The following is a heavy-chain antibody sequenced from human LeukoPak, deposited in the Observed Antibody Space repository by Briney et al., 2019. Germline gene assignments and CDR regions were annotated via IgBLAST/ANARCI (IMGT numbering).Heavy chain of an antibody. CDR1: GYSISSGYY. V-gene: IGHV4-38-2*02. CDR2: IYHSGST. Sequence: PSETLSLTCTVSGYSISSGYYWGWIRQPPGKGLEWIGSIYHSGSTYYNPSLKSRVTISVDTSKNQFSLKLSSVTAADTAVYYCARDDYGDYWGLSVTYYYYGMEVWGQGTTVTVSS. D-gene: IGHD4-17*01. CDR3: ARDDYGDYWGLSVTYYYYGMEV. J-gene: IGHJ6*02.